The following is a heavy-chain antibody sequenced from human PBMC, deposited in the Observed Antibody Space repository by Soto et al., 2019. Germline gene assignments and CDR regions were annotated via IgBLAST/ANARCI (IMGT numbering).Heavy chain of an antibody. V-gene: IGHV3-23*01. D-gene: IGHD3-3*01. CDR2: ISGGTT. J-gene: IGHJ6*02. CDR1: GFRFSNYA. Sequence: GGSLRLSCATSGFRFSNYAMTWVRQAPGEGLEWVSTISGGTTYYADSVKGRFTISRDNPKKTLELQMNSLRAEDTAVYYCVKDWSGDKCPCLDVWGQGTTVTVSS. CDR3: VKDWSGDKCPCLDV.